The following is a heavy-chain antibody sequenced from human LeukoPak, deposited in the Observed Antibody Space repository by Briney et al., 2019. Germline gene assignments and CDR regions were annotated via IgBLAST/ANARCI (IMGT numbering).Heavy chain of an antibody. Sequence: ASVKVSCKASGYTFTSYGISWVRQAPGQGLEWMGWISAYNGNTNYAQKLQGRVTMTTDTSTSAAYMELRSLRSDDTAVYYCARESYDSSGYSDLLFDYWGQGTLVTVSS. CDR1: GYTFTSYG. CDR2: ISAYNGNT. CDR3: ARESYDSSGYSDLLFDY. J-gene: IGHJ4*02. V-gene: IGHV1-18*01. D-gene: IGHD3-22*01.